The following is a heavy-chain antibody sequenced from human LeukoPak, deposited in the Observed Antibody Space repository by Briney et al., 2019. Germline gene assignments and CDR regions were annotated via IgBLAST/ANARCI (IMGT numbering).Heavy chain of an antibody. Sequence: ASVKVSCKASGGTFSSYAISWVRQAPGQGLEWMGGIIPIFGTANYAQKFQGRVTITADESTSTAYMELSSLRSEDTAVYYCAGRTYYYDSSGYYYDAFDIWGQGTMVTVSS. CDR2: IIPIFGTA. CDR1: GGTFSSYA. J-gene: IGHJ3*02. V-gene: IGHV1-69*01. CDR3: AGRTYYYDSSGYYYDAFDI. D-gene: IGHD3-22*01.